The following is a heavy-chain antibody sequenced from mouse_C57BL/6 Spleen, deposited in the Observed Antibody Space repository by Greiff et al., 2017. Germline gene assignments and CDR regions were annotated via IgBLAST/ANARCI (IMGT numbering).Heavy chain of an antibody. D-gene: IGHD1-1*01. CDR1: GFNIKDDY. J-gene: IGHJ3*01. CDR3: TPCCYGSSPFAY. Sequence: VQLQQSGAELVRPGASVKLSCTASGFNIKDDYMHWVKQRPEQGLEWIGWIDPENGDTEYASKFQGKATITADTSSNTAYLQLSSLTSEDTAVYYCTPCCYGSSPFAYWGQGTLVTVSA. V-gene: IGHV14-4*01. CDR2: IDPENGDT.